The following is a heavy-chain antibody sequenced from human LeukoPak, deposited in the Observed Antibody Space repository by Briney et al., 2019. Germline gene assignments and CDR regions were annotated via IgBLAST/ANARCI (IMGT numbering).Heavy chain of an antibody. CDR2: IYYSGST. Sequence: SETLSLTCTVSGGSISSYYWSWIRQPPGKGLEWIGYIYYSGSTNYNPSLKSRVTISVDTSKNQFSLKLSSVTAADTAVYYCARSDYDFWSGYSPGWYDPWGQGSLLSVSS. J-gene: IGHJ5*02. CDR1: GGSISSYY. D-gene: IGHD3-3*01. V-gene: IGHV4-59*01. CDR3: ARSDYDFWSGYSPGWYDP.